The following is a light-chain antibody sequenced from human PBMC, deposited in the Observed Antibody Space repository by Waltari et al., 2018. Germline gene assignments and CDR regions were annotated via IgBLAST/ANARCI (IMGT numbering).Light chain of an antibody. Sequence: EVVMTQSPATLCVSPGERATLSCRASQSIATDLAWYQHKPGQAPRLLIYHASTRATAIPTRFRGSGSGTDFTLTISGLQSEDSAVYYCQQYNRWPPLTFGGGTKVEI. CDR2: HAS. J-gene: IGKJ4*01. V-gene: IGKV3D-15*01. CDR3: QQYNRWPPLT. CDR1: QSIATD.